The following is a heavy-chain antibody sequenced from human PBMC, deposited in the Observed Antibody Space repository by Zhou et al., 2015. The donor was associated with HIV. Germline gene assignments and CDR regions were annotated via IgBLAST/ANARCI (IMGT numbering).Heavy chain of an antibody. CDR3: AREGRDYYDSSGSLTDYYYYGMDV. CDR1: GYSFTSYG. Sequence: QVQLVQSGAEVKKPGASVKVSCKASGYSFTSYGISWVRQAPGQGLEWMGWIIPIFGTANYAQKFQGRVTITADESTSTAYMELSSLRSEDTAVYYCAREGRDYYDSSGSLTDYYYYGMDVWGQGTTGHRLL. V-gene: IGHV1-69*13. CDR2: IIPIFGTA. D-gene: IGHD3-22*01. J-gene: IGHJ6*02.